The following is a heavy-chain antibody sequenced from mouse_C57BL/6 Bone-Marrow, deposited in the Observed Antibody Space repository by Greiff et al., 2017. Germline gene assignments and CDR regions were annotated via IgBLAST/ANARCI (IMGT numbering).Heavy chain of an antibody. CDR1: GYSITSGYY. CDR2: ISYDGSN. Sequence: VQLKESGPGLVKPSQSLSLTCSVTGYSITSGYYWNWIRQFPGNKLEWMGYISYDGSNNYNPSLKNRISIPRDTSKNQFFLKLNSVTTEDTATYYCAREELRSWYFDVWGTGTTVTVSS. V-gene: IGHV3-6*01. J-gene: IGHJ1*03. CDR3: AREELRSWYFDV. D-gene: IGHD1-1*01.